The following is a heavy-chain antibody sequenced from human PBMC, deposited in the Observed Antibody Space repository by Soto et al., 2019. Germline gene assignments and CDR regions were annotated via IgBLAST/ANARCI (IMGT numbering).Heavy chain of an antibody. CDR3: ARHVLRADANAFDI. Sequence: SETLSLTCTVSGGSISSYYWSWIRQPPGKGLEWIGYIYYSGSTNYNPSLKSRVTISVDTSKNQFSLKLSSVTAADTAVYYCARHVLRADANAFDIWGQGTMVTVSS. J-gene: IGHJ3*02. CDR2: IYYSGST. V-gene: IGHV4-59*08. CDR1: GGSISSYY. D-gene: IGHD6-19*01.